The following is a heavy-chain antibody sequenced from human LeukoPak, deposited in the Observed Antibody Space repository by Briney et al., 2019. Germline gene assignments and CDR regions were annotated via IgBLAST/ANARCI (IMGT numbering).Heavy chain of an antibody. J-gene: IGHJ4*02. V-gene: IGHV1-24*01. Sequence: AASVKVSCKVSGYTLTELSMHWVRQAPGKGLEWMRGFDPEDGETIYAQKFQGRVTMTEDTSTDTAYMELSSLRSEDTAVYYCATGRYSSGSVPEHYYYFDYWGQGTLVTVSS. CDR3: ATGRYSSGSVPEHYYYFDY. D-gene: IGHD6-19*01. CDR1: GYTLTELS. CDR2: FDPEDGET.